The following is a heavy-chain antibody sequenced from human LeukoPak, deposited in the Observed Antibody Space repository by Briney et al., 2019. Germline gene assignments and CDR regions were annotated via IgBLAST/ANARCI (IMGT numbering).Heavy chain of an antibody. Sequence: ASVKVSCKASGGTFSSYAISWVRQAPGQGLEWMGGIIPIFGTANYAQKFQGRVTITADESTSTAYMELSSLRSEDTAVYYCARDLPKLGDAFDIWGQGTMVTVSS. CDR2: IIPIFGTA. D-gene: IGHD7-27*01. J-gene: IGHJ3*02. V-gene: IGHV1-69*13. CDR1: GGTFSSYA. CDR3: ARDLPKLGDAFDI.